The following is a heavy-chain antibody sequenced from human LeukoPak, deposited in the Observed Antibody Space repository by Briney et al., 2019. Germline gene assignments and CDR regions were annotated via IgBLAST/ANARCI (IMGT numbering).Heavy chain of an antibody. Sequence: SETLSLTCTVSGGSISSSNYYWGWIRQPPGEGLEWIGYMHYSGSAYYNPSLKSRLTISADTSKNQFSLKLSSVTAADTAMYYCAVYYYVISGYSNWFDPWGQGTLVTVSS. CDR1: GGSISSSNYY. CDR3: AVYYYVISGYSNWFDP. V-gene: IGHV4-39*01. J-gene: IGHJ5*02. CDR2: MHYSGSA. D-gene: IGHD3-22*01.